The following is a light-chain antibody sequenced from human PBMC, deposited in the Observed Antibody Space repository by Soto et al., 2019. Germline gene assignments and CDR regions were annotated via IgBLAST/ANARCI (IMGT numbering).Light chain of an antibody. Sequence: EIVLTQSPGTLSLSPGERATLSCRASQSVSSNYLAWFQQRPGQAPRLLIYGASRRATGTPDRFSGRGSGTDFTLTISRTEPEDLGMYYCQKYGNSPRTFGQGTKVEIK. J-gene: IGKJ1*01. CDR1: QSVSSNY. CDR2: GAS. V-gene: IGKV3-20*01. CDR3: QKYGNSPRT.